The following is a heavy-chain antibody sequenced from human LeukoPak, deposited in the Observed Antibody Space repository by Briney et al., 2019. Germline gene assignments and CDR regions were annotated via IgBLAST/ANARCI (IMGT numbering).Heavy chain of an antibody. D-gene: IGHD3-3*01. CDR1: GYTLTSYY. Sequence: GASVKVSCKASGYTLTSYYMHWVRQAPGQGLEWMGIINPSGGSTSYAQKFQGRVTMTRDTSTSTVYTELSSLRSEDTAVYYCARAAKYYDFWSGYDYWGQGTLVTVSS. J-gene: IGHJ4*02. CDR2: INPSGGST. CDR3: ARAAKYYDFWSGYDY. V-gene: IGHV1-46*01.